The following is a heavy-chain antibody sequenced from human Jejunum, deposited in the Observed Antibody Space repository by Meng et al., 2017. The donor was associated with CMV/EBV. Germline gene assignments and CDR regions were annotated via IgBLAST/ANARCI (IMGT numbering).Heavy chain of an antibody. V-gene: IGHV4-31*03. D-gene: IGHD3-10*01. J-gene: IGHJ5*02. CDR2: IHDSGST. CDR1: GGSISSGGYY. CDR3: ARASYGSGSPLGESWFDP. Sequence: QVHLQEAGPVLVKPSQTLSLTCTVSGGSISSGGYYWSWIRQHPGKGLEWIGYIHDSGSTYYNPSLKSRVTISADTSKNQFSLKLSSVTAADTAVYYCARASYGSGSPLGESWFDPWGQGTLVTVSS.